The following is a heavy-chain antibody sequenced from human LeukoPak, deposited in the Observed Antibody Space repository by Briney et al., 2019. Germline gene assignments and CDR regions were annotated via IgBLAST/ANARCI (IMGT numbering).Heavy chain of an antibody. CDR1: GFTFDDYA. CDR3: AVNYYDSSGYGY. J-gene: IGHJ4*02. V-gene: IGHV3-43D*03. CDR2: ISWDGGST. Sequence: GGSLRLSCAASGFTFDDYAMHWVRQAPGKGLEWVSLISWDGGSTYYADSVKGRFTISRDNSKNSLYLQMNSLRAEDTALYYCAVNYYDSSGYGYWGQGTLVTVSS. D-gene: IGHD3-22*01.